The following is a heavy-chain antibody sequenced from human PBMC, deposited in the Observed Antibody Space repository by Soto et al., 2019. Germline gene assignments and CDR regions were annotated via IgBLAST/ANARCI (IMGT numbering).Heavy chain of an antibody. CDR1: GYTFTSYD. CDR2: MNPNSGNT. V-gene: IGHV1-8*01. Sequence: ASVKVSCKASGYTFTSYDINWVRQATGQGLEWMGWMNPNSGNTGYAQKFQGRVTMTRNTSISTAYMELSSLRSEDTAVYYCARVLYSGYEGYYYGMDVWGQGTTVTVSS. CDR3: ARVLYSGYEGYYYGMDV. D-gene: IGHD5-12*01. J-gene: IGHJ6*02.